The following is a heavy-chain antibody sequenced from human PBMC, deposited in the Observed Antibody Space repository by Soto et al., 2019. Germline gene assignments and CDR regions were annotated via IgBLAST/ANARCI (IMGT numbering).Heavy chain of an antibody. CDR2: IYYTGST. V-gene: IGHV4-59*01. CDR1: GGSISSYY. Sequence: SXTRSLTCTGSGGSISSYYWGWFRQPPGKGLDWIGHIYYTGSTSYNPSLKSRVTISVDTSKNQFSLKLSSVTAADTAVYYCARARRWPFDYWGQGALVTVSS. CDR3: ARARRWPFDY. D-gene: IGHD2-15*01. J-gene: IGHJ4*02.